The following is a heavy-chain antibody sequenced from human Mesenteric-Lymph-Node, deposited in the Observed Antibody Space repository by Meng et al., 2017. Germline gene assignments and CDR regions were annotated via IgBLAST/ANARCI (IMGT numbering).Heavy chain of an antibody. D-gene: IGHD1-26*01. V-gene: IGHV3-21*01. CDR1: GFTFSSYS. J-gene: IGHJ4*02. CDR2: ISSNSYYI. Sequence: EVQLVESGGGLVKLGGSLSLSCAASGFTFSSYSMNWVRQAPGKGLEWVSYISSNSYYISYADSVKGRFTISRDNAKNSVYLQMNSLRAEDTAVYYCAEGSGSYAVAYWGQGTLVTVSS. CDR3: AEGSGSYAVAY.